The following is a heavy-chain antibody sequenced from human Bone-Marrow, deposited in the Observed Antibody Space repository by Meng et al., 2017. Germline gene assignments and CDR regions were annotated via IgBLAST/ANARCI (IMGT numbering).Heavy chain of an antibody. D-gene: IGHD4-23*01. V-gene: IGHV3-15*05. CDR2: IKRKSEGGTT. J-gene: IGHJ4*02. CDR1: GFTFSKAW. CDR3: AKGAGGNSKGY. Sequence: GESLKISCAASGFTFSKAWMSWVRQAPGKGLEWVGRIKRKSEGGTTDYAAPVKGRFTISRDDSKNTLSLQMNSLKTEDTAVYYCAKGAGGNSKGYWGQGTLVTVSS.